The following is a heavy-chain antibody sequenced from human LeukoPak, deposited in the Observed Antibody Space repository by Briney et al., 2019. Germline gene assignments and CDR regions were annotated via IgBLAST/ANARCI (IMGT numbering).Heavy chain of an antibody. CDR1: GGSFSGYY. D-gene: IGHD2-15*01. J-gene: IGHJ5*02. Sequence: SETLSLTCAVYGGSFSGYYWSWIRQPPGKGLEWIGEINHSGSTNYNPSLQSRVTISAGTSKNQFSLNLRCVIAADTAVYYCTRGLRLGYCSGGSCYYWFDPWGQGTRVTVSS. V-gene: IGHV4-34*01. CDR3: TRGLRLGYCSGGSCYYWFDP. CDR2: INHSGST.